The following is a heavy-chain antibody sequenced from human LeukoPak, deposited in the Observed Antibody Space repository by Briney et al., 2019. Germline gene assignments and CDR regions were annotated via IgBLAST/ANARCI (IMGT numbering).Heavy chain of an antibody. CDR2: IIPVLNIT. CDR3: ARDQGLTAPPPYGLDV. J-gene: IGHJ6*02. CDR1: GGTFSSSA. Sequence: ASVKVSCKTSGGTFSSSAITWVRQAPGQGLEWMGRIIPVLNITSCAQKFQGRVTITADTSTSTVYMELSSLRSEETAVYYCARDQGLTAPPPYGLDVWGQGTTVIVSS. D-gene: IGHD4/OR15-4a*01. V-gene: IGHV1-69*04.